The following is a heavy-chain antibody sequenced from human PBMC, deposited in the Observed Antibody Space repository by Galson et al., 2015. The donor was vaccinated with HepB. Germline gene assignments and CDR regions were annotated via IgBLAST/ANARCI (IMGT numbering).Heavy chain of an antibody. V-gene: IGHV4-34*01. CDR2: INHSGST. D-gene: IGHD3-22*01. CDR3: SYTAYYDSSGYYSPFDY. Sequence: TLSLTCAVYGGSFSGYYWSWIRQPPGKGLEWIGEINHSGSTNYNPSLKSRVTISVDTSKNQFSLKLSSVTAADTAVYYCSYTAYYDSSGYYSPFDYWGQGTLVTVSS. J-gene: IGHJ4*02. CDR1: GGSFSGYY.